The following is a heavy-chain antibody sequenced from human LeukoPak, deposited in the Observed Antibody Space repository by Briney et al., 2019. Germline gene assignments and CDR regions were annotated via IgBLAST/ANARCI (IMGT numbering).Heavy chain of an antibody. Sequence: GRSLRLSCAASGFTFSSYGMHWVRQAPGKGLEWVAVISYDGSNKYYADSVKGRFTISRDNSKNTLYLQMNSLRAEDTAVYYCARDEYSYGSQYGMDVWGQGTTVTVSS. D-gene: IGHD5-18*01. CDR3: ARDEYSYGSQYGMDV. J-gene: IGHJ6*02. CDR2: ISYDGSNK. CDR1: GFTFSSYG. V-gene: IGHV3-30*04.